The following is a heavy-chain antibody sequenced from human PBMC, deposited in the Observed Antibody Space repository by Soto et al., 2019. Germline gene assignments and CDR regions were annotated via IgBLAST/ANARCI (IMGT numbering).Heavy chain of an antibody. CDR1: GYTFTSYG. V-gene: IGHV1-18*01. CDR3: ARVGGGGSSAYDYYGMDV. Sequence: QVQLVQSGAEVKKPGASVKVSCTASGYTFTSYGISWVRQAPGQGLEWMGWISAYNGNTNYAQKLQGRVTMTTDSSTSTAYMELRSLRSDDTAGYYCARVGGGGSSAYDYYGMDVWGQGNTVTVSS. D-gene: IGHD3-16*01. J-gene: IGHJ6*02. CDR2: ISAYNGNT.